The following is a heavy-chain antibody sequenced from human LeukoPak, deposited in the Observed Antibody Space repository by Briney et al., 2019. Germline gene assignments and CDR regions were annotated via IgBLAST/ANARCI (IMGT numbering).Heavy chain of an antibody. CDR1: GFTFSRYA. CDR2: ISSNGGST. V-gene: IGHV3-64D*06. D-gene: IGHD3-10*01. J-gene: IGHJ4*02. Sequence: PGGSLRLSCSASGFTFSRYAMHWVRQAPGKGLEYVSAISSNGGSTYYADSVKGRFTISRDNSKNTLYLQMISLRAEDTAVYYCVRDGGYHGWGSSYYFDYWGQGTLVTVSS. CDR3: VRDGGYHGWGSSYYFDY.